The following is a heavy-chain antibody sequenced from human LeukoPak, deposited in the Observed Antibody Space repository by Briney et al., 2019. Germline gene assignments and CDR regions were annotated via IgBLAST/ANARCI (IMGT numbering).Heavy chain of an antibody. D-gene: IGHD3-3*02. CDR1: GFTLSSYW. Sequence: GGSLRLSCAASGFTLSSYWMSWVRQAPGKGLEWVSYISNIGSTTHHADSVKGRFTISRDNAKNSLYLQMNSLRAEDTAVYYCASDISNKGFDYWGQGTLVTVSS. J-gene: IGHJ4*02. V-gene: IGHV3-48*03. CDR2: ISNIGSTT. CDR3: ASDISNKGFDY.